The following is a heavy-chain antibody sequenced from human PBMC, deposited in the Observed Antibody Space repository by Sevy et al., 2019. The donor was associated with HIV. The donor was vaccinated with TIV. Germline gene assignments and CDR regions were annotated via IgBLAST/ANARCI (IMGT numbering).Heavy chain of an antibody. D-gene: IGHD3-22*01. J-gene: IGHJ4*02. CDR3: ATTKDYCDSSGYPFDY. CDR1: GHTLSEFA. CDR2: FDPEDGKT. V-gene: IGHV1-24*01. Sequence: ASVKVSCKVSGHTLSEFAMHWVRLAPGKGLEWMGTFDPEDGKTLHAQKFQGRVTMTEDTSTDTAYMEVNNLRSEDTAVYYCATTKDYCDSSGYPFDYWGQGTLVTVSS.